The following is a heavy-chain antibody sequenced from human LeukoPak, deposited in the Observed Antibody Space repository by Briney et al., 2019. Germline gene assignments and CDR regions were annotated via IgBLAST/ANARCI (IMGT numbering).Heavy chain of an antibody. Sequence: GGSLRLSCAASGFTFSIYAMSWVRQAPGKGLEWVSAISGSGGSTYYADSVKGRFTIPRDNYKNTLSVQMNSLRTEDTAVYYCARDRDWAFDYWGQGILVTVSS. CDR3: ARDRDWAFDY. J-gene: IGHJ4*02. D-gene: IGHD2-21*01. V-gene: IGHV3-23*01. CDR1: GFTFSIYA. CDR2: ISGSGGST.